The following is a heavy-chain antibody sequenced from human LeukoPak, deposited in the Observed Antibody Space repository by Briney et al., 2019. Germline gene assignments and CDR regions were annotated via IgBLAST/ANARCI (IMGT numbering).Heavy chain of an antibody. Sequence: ASVKVSCKVSGYTLTELSMHWVRQAPGKGLEWMGGFDPEDGETIYAQKFQGRVTMTEDTSTDTAYMELSSLRSEDPAVYYCATALGGSGSYYSWDYWGQGTRVTVSS. CDR3: ATALGGSGSYYSWDY. J-gene: IGHJ4*02. CDR1: GYTLTELS. CDR2: FDPEDGET. D-gene: IGHD3-10*01. V-gene: IGHV1-24*01.